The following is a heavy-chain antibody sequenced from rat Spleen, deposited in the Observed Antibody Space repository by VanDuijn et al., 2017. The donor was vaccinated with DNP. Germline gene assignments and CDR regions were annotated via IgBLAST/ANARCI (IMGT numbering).Heavy chain of an antibody. CDR1: GFTFSDYD. J-gene: IGHJ4*01. D-gene: IGHD1-12*03. CDR3: AREGDYYDGYGDALDA. CDR2: ITTSGDRT. Sequence: EVQLVESGGGLVQPGRSLKLSCAASGFTFSDYDMAWVRQAPKKGLEVVATITTSGDRTSYPDSVKGRFTISRDDAQDTLYLQMNSLRSEDTATYYCAREGDYYDGYGDALDAWGQGTSVTVAS. V-gene: IGHV5S13*01.